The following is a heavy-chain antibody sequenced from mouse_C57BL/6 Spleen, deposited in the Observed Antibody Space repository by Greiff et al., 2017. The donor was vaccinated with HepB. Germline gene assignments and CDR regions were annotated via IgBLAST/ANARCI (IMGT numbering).Heavy chain of an antibody. V-gene: IGHV14-1*01. Sequence: EVQLQQSGAELVRPGASVKSSCTASGFNIKDYYMHWVKQRPEQGLEWIGRIDPEDGDTEYAPKFQGKATMTADTSSNKAYLQLSGLTSEDTAVYYCTSRTFFDYWGQGTTLTVSS. CDR1: GFNIKDYY. J-gene: IGHJ2*01. CDR3: TSRTFFDY. CDR2: IDPEDGDT.